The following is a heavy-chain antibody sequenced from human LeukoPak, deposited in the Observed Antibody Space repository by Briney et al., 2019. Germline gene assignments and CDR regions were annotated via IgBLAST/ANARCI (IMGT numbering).Heavy chain of an antibody. CDR2: IYYSGST. J-gene: IGHJ5*02. D-gene: IGHD2-2*01. CDR1: GGSISSSSYY. V-gene: IGHV4-39*01. CDR3: ARPLGYCSTSLCPQSWFDP. Sequence: SETLSLTCTVSGGSISSSSYYWGWIRQPPGKGLEWIGSIYYSGSTYYNPSLKSRVTISVDTSKNQFSLKLSSVTAADTAVYYCARPLGYCSTSLCPQSWFDPWGQGTLVTVSS.